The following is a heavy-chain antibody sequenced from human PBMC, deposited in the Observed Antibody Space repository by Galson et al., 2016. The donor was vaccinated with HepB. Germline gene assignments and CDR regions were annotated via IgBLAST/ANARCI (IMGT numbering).Heavy chain of an antibody. D-gene: IGHD1-26*01. CDR3: ARDLGWGMDV. CDR1: GHTFTSEY. J-gene: IGHJ6*02. Sequence: SVKVSCKASGHTFTSEYMHWVRQAPGQGLEWMGMINPSGGGPTYAQKFQGRVTMTRETSTSTIYMDLSSLRSEDTALYHCARDLGWGMDVWGQGTSVTVSS. CDR2: INPSGGGP. V-gene: IGHV1-46*01.